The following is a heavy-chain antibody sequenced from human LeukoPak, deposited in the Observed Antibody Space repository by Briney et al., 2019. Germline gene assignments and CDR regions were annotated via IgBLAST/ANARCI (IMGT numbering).Heavy chain of an antibody. CDR2: MNSDGSEG. CDR1: GFTFSGFW. CDR3: ARSSYSSSSSV. V-gene: IGHV3-7*03. Sequence: GGSLRLSCAVSGFTFSGFWMSWSRQAPGKGLEWVASMNSDGSEGYYADVVKGRFTISRDNAKNSLYLQINSLRAEDTAVYYCARSSYSSSSSVWGHGTMVTVSS. J-gene: IGHJ3*01. D-gene: IGHD6-6*01.